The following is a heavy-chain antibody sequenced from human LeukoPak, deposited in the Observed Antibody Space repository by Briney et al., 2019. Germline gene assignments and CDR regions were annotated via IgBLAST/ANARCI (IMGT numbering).Heavy chain of an antibody. CDR3: ARDNWNYGSSMDV. J-gene: IGHJ6*02. CDR1: GGSISSYY. D-gene: IGHD1-7*01. V-gene: IGHV4-59*01. Sequence: SETLSLTCTVSGGSISSYYWSWIRQPPGEGLEWIGYIYYSGSTNYNPSLKSRVTISVDASKNQFSLKLSSVTAADTAVYYCARDNWNYGSSMDVWGQGTTVTVSS. CDR2: IYYSGST.